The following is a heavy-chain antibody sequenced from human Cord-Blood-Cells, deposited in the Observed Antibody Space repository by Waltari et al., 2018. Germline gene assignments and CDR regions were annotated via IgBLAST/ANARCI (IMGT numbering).Heavy chain of an antibody. J-gene: IGHJ4*02. D-gene: IGHD6-13*01. V-gene: IGHV1-24*01. CDR3: ATGDSSFDY. CDR1: GYTLTELS. Sequence: QVQLVQSGAEVKKPGASVKVSCKVSGYTLTELSMHWVRQAPGKGLEWMGGFDPEDSETIYAPKFQGRVTMTEHTATDTADMELSSLRSEDTAVYYCATGDSSFDYWGQGTLVTVSS. CDR2: FDPEDSET.